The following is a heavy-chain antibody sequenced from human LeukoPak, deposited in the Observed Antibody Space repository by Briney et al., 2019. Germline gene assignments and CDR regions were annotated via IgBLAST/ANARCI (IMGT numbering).Heavy chain of an antibody. D-gene: IGHD4-17*01. Sequence: PSETLSLTCTVSGGSISSSNYYWGWFRQPPGKGLEWIGSIYYSGSTYYNPSLKSRVTISVDTSKNQFSLKLSSVTAADTAVYYCARVPTVTFFDYWGQGTLVTVSS. CDR3: ARVPTVTFFDY. CDR2: IYYSGST. J-gene: IGHJ4*02. CDR1: GGSISSSNYY. V-gene: IGHV4-39*01.